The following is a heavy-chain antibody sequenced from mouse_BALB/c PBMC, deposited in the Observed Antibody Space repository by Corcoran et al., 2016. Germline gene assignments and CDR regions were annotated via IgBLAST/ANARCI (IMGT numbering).Heavy chain of an antibody. J-gene: IGHJ3*01. Sequence: QIQLVQSGPELKKPGETVKISCKASGYTFTNYGMNWVKQAPGKGLKWMGWINTYTGEPTYADDFKGRFAFSLETSASTAYLHINHLKKEDTATYFCARAGYYDYDELAYWGQGTLVTVSA. CDR2: INTYTGEP. D-gene: IGHD2-4*01. V-gene: IGHV9-3-1*01. CDR3: ARAGYYDYDELAY. CDR1: GYTFTNYG.